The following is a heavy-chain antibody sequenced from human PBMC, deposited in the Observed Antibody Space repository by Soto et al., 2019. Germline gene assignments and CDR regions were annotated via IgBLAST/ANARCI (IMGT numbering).Heavy chain of an antibody. V-gene: IGHV5-51*01. CDR3: ARLTTPLDWNYAPVVVFDI. Sequence: DSLKISCEASRYTFTNFWIGWVRQMPGQGLEWMAIIYPGDSSTRYGLSFQGQVTISADKSINTAYLQWGSLKASDTAMYYCARLTTPLDWNYAPVVVFDIWGQGTMVTVSS. CDR2: IYPGDSST. J-gene: IGHJ3*02. D-gene: IGHD1-7*01. CDR1: RYTFTNFW.